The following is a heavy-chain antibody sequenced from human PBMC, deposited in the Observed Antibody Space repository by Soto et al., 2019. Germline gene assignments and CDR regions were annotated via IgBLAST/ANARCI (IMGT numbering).Heavy chain of an antibody. V-gene: IGHV1-69*06. Sequence: GASVKVSCKASGGTFSRYGFIWVRQVPGQGLEWMGGIIPVSGTANYAVKFQGRVTITVDRVTSTAYMELSSLRSEDTAVYYCARGTVDYYYYGMDVWGQGTTVTVSS. D-gene: IGHD5-12*01. CDR1: GGTFSRYG. J-gene: IGHJ6*02. CDR2: IIPVSGTA. CDR3: ARGTVDYYYYGMDV.